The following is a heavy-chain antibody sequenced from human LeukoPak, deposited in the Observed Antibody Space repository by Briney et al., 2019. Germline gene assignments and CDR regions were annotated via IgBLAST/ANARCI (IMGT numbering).Heavy chain of an antibody. J-gene: IGHJ4*02. D-gene: IGHD2-2*02. Sequence: SETLSLTCTVSGGSISSGGYYWSWIRQHPGKGLEWIGYIYYSGSTYYNPSLKSRVTISVDTSKNQFSLKLSSVTAGDTAVYYCARGGREYCSSTSCYTLVPPGYWGQGTLVTVSS. CDR2: IYYSGST. V-gene: IGHV4-31*03. CDR3: ARGGREYCSSTSCYTLVPPGY. CDR1: GGSISSGGYY.